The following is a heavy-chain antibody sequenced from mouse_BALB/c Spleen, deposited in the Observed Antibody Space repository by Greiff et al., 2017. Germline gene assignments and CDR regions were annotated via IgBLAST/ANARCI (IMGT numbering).Heavy chain of an antibody. J-gene: IGHJ3*01. V-gene: IGHV1-7*01. D-gene: IGHD1-1*01. CDR1: GYTFTSYW. CDR3: ARFPYGSSSFAY. Sequence: VQLVGSGAELAKPGASVKMSCKASGYTFTSYWMHWVKQRPGQGLEWIGYINPSTGYTEYNQKFKDKATLTADKSSSTAYMQLSSLTSEDSAVYYCARFPYGSSSFAYWGQGTLVTVSA. CDR2: INPSTGYT.